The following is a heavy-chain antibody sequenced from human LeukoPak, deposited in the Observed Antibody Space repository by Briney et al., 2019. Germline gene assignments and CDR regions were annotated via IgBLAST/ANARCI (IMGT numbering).Heavy chain of an antibody. J-gene: IGHJ4*02. D-gene: IGHD3-22*01. Sequence: ASVKVSCTASRYTFTSCDINWVREAAGQRLEWMGWMNPNTGRTGFAQKFQGRLTMTRDASISTAYMELSSLRSDGTAVYYCARLSQTPDYYSNGGYYYLGYWGQGTPVTVSS. CDR1: RYTFTSCD. CDR2: MNPNTGRT. CDR3: ARLSQTPDYYSNGGYYYLGY. V-gene: IGHV1-8*01.